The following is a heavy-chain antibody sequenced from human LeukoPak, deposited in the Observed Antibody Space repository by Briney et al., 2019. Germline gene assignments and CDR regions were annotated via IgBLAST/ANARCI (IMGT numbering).Heavy chain of an antibody. Sequence: GGSLRLSCAASGFTVSSNYMSWVRQAPGKGLEWVSVIYNGGSTYYADSVKGRFTISRDNSKNTLYLQMNSLRAEDTAVYYCARKPTLAYGDYANPLGAFDIWGQGTMVTVSS. CDR3: ARKPTLAYGDYANPLGAFDI. V-gene: IGHV3-66*01. D-gene: IGHD4-17*01. CDR1: GFTVSSNY. CDR2: IYNGGST. J-gene: IGHJ3*02.